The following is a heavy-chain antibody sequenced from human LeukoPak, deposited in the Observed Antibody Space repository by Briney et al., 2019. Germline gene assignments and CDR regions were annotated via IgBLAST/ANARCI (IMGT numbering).Heavy chain of an antibody. CDR2: IKQDGSEK. CDR3: ARDAATGTTYYYYGMDV. V-gene: IGHV3-7*03. Sequence: PGGSLRLSCAASGLTLSSYWMSWVRQAPGKGLEWVANIKQDGSEKYYVDSVKGRFTISRDNAKNSLYLQMNSLRAEDTAVYYCARDAATGTTYYYYGMDVWGKGTTVTASS. CDR1: GLTLSSYW. D-gene: IGHD1-1*01. J-gene: IGHJ6*04.